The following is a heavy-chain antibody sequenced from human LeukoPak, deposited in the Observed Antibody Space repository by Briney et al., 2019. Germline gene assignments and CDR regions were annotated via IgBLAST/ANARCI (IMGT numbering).Heavy chain of an antibody. CDR3: AYGTDSSGYPLDY. CDR2: IYYSGST. Sequence: SETLSLTCTVSGGSISSGDYYWSWIRQPPGKGLEWIGYIYYSGSTYYNPSLKSRVTISVDTSKNQFSLKLSSVTAADTAVYYYAYGTDSSGYPLDYWGQGTLVTVSS. D-gene: IGHD3-22*01. J-gene: IGHJ4*02. CDR1: GGSISSGDYY. V-gene: IGHV4-30-4*01.